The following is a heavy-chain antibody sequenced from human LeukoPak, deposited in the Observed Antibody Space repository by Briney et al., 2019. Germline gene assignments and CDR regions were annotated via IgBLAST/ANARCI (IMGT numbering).Heavy chain of an antibody. CDR1: GGSISSSSYY. CDR3: ASEVGAQTHDAFDI. D-gene: IGHD1-26*01. J-gene: IGHJ3*02. V-gene: IGHV4-39*07. CDR2: IYYSGST. Sequence: KTSETLSLTCTVSGGSISSSSYYWGWIRQPPGKGLEWIGSIYYSGSTYYNPSLKSRVTISVDTSKNQFSLKLSSVTAADTAVYYCASEVGAQTHDAFDIWGQGTMVTVSS.